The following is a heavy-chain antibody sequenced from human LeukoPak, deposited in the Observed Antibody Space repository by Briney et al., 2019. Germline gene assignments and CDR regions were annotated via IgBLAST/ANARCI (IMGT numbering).Heavy chain of an antibody. CDR2: MNPNSGNT. CDR3: ARVRSHYYDSGGYSDY. V-gene: IGHV1-8*03. Sequence: GASVKVSCKASGYTFTSYDINWVRQATGQGLEWMGWMNPNSGNTGYAQKFQGRVTITRNTSISTAYMELSSLRSEDTAVYYCARVRSHYYDSGGYSDYWGQGTLVTVSS. D-gene: IGHD3-22*01. J-gene: IGHJ4*02. CDR1: GYTFTSYD.